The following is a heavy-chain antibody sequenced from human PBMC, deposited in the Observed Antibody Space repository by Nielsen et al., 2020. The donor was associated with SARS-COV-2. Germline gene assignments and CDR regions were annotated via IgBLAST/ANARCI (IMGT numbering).Heavy chain of an antibody. CDR2: IKSKTDGGTT. D-gene: IGHD5-18*01. V-gene: IGHV3-15*01. J-gene: IGHJ5*02. CDR3: AREGYSYGHPPVFLT. Sequence: GESLKISCAASGFTFSNAWMSWVRQAPGKGLEWVGRIKSKTDGGTTDYAAPVKGRFTISRDDSKNTLYLQMNSLRAEDTAVYYCAREGYSYGHPPVFLTWGQGTLVTVSS. CDR1: GFTFSNAW.